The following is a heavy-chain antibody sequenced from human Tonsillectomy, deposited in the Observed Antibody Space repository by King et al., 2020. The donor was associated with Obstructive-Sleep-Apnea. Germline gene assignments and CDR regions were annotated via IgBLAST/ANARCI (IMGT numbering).Heavy chain of an antibody. D-gene: IGHD6-25*01. CDR2: IRNKANNYAT. CDR3: SAAAADGVSNFDY. V-gene: IGHV3-73*02. J-gene: IGHJ4*02. CDR1: GFTFSGSA. Sequence: VQLVESGGDLVQPGGSLKLSFAASGFTFSGSAMHWVRQPSGKGREWVGGIRNKANNYATEYAASMQGRFTISRDDSKKTAYLQMSGLKVEDTAVYYCSAAAADGVSNFDYWGQGALVTVSS.